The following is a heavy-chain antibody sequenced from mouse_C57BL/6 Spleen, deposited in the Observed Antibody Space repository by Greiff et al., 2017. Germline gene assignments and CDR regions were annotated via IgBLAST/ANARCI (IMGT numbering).Heavy chain of an antibody. CDR1: GFTFTDYY. V-gene: IGHV7-3*01. D-gene: IGHD2-13*01. J-gene: IGHJ4*01. Sequence: EVKLMESGGGLVQPGGSLSLSCAASGFTFTDYYMSWVRQPPGKALEWLGFIRNKANGYTTEYSASVKGRSTISRDKSQSILYLQMNALRAEDSAAYYCASHGDNDYCAMDYWGQGTSVTVSS. CDR2: IRNKANGYTT. CDR3: ASHGDNDYCAMDY.